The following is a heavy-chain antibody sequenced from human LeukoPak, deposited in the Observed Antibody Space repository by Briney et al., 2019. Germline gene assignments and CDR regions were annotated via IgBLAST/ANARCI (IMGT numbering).Heavy chain of an antibody. J-gene: IGHJ6*02. D-gene: IGHD2-2*01. CDR1: GFTFTSHA. V-gene: IGHV3-23*01. Sequence: GGSLRLSCAASGFTFTSHAMTWVRQAPGKGLEWVSAISASGGSTYYADSVKGRFTISRHNSKSTLYLQMNSLRAVDTAVYYCANLPLPAVVGYYYYGFDVWGQGTTVTVSS. CDR3: ANLPLPAVVGYYYYGFDV. CDR2: ISASGGST.